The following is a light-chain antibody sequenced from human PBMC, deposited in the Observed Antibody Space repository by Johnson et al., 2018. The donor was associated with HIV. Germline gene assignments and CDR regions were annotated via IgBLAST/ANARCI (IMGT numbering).Light chain of an antibody. Sequence: QSVLTQPPSVSAAPGQKVTISCSGSSSNIGNNYVSWYQQLPGTAPKLLIYDNNKRPSGIPDRISCSKSGTSATLGITRLQTGDEADDYCGTWDSGLSAGNVFGTGTKVTVL. J-gene: IGLJ1*01. CDR3: GTWDSGLSAGNV. CDR1: SSNIGNNY. V-gene: IGLV1-51*01. CDR2: DNN.